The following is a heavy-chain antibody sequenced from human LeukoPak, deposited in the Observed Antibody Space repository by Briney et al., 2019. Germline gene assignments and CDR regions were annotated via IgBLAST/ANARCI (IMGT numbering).Heavy chain of an antibody. CDR2: IYWDDDK. Sequence: ESGPTLVNPTQTLTLTCSFSGFSLSTTAMAVGWIRQPPGKALEWLALIYWDDDKRYSPSLKSRLTITKATSRNQVVLTMTNMDPVDTATYYCAHRLSNPYYYDSRGSIFVSWGQGTLVTVSS. D-gene: IGHD3-22*01. CDR1: GFSLSTTAMA. J-gene: IGHJ4*02. V-gene: IGHV2-5*02. CDR3: AHRLSNPYYYDSRGSIFVS.